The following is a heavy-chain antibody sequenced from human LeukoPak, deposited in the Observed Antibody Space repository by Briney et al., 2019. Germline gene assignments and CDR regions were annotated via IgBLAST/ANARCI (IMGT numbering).Heavy chain of an antibody. Sequence: GGSLRLSCAASGFTFSSYWMSWVRQAPGKGLEWVSAISGSGGSTYYADSVKGRFTISRDNSKNTLYLQMNSLRAEDTAVYYCAKDRSGSYGLFDYWGQGTLVTVSS. CDR1: GFTFSSYW. CDR2: ISGSGGST. J-gene: IGHJ4*02. CDR3: AKDRSGSYGLFDY. D-gene: IGHD1-26*01. V-gene: IGHV3-23*01.